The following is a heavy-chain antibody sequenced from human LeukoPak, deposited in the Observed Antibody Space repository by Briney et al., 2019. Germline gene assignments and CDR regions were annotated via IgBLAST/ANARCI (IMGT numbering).Heavy chain of an antibody. CDR1: GGSFSGYY. CDR2: INHSGST. CDR3: ARDSGDSSWLLPGF. D-gene: IGHD6-13*01. Sequence: SETLSLTCAVYGGSFSGYYWSWIRQPPGKELEWIGEINHSGSTNYNPSLKSRVTISVDTSKNQFSLKLSSVTAADTAVYYCARDSGDSSWLLPGFWGQGTLVTVSS. J-gene: IGHJ4*02. V-gene: IGHV4-34*01.